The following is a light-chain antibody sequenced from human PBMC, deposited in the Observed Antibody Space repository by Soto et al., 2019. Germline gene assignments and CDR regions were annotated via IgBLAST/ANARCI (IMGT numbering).Light chain of an antibody. CDR2: GAS. CDR1: ENINNR. V-gene: IGKV3-15*01. CDR3: QQYTDWRPRT. J-gene: IGKJ1*01. Sequence: EVVMTQSPATLSVSPGERATLSCRASENINNRLAWYQQTPGQAPRLLIYGASTRATGIPDRFRGGGSGTELTLTVGSLQSEDFAVSYCQQYTDWRPRTYGQGPKVEIK.